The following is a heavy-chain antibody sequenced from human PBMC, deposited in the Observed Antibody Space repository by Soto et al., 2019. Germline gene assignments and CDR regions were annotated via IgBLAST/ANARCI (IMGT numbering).Heavy chain of an antibody. D-gene: IGHD2-15*01. CDR3: AREFRGYCSGCSCYSGAFDI. V-gene: IGHV1-46*03. CDR2: INPSGGST. J-gene: IGHJ3*02. CDR1: GYTFTSYY. Sequence: QVQLVQSGAEVKKPGASVKVSCKASGYTFTSYYMHWVRQAPGQGLEWMGIINPSGGSTSYAQKFQGRVTMTRDTSTSTVYMELSSLRSEDTAVYYCAREFRGYCSGCSCYSGAFDIWGQGTMVTVSS.